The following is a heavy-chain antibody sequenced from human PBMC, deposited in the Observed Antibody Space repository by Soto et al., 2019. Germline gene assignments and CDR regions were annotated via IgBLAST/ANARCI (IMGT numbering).Heavy chain of an antibody. CDR3: ARDYSSSWYRFDY. CDR1: GGTFSSYT. J-gene: IGHJ4*02. Sequence: QVQLVQSGAEVKKPGSSVKVSCKASGGTFSSYTISWVRQAPGQGLEWMGRIIPILGIANYAQKFKGRVTITADKSTSTAYMELSSLRSEDTAVYYCARDYSSSWYRFDYWGQGTLVTVSS. D-gene: IGHD6-13*01. V-gene: IGHV1-69*08. CDR2: IIPILGIA.